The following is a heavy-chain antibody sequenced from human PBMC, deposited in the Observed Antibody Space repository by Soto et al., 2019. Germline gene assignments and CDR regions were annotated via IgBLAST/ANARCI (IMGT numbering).Heavy chain of an antibody. CDR3: ARGYYYDSSGYLGGPRPDAFDI. CDR2: INPSGGST. Sequence: ASVKVSCKASGCTFTSYYMHWVRQAPGQGLEWMGIINPSGGSTSYAQKFQGRVTMTRDTSTSTVYVELSSLRSEDTAVYYCARGYYYDSSGYLGGPRPDAFDIWGQGTMVTVSS. CDR1: GCTFTSYY. D-gene: IGHD3-22*01. V-gene: IGHV1-46*01. J-gene: IGHJ3*02.